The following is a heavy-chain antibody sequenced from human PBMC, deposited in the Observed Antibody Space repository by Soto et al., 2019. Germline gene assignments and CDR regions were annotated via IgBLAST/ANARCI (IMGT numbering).Heavy chain of an antibody. CDR1: GGTFSSYA. CDR2: INPSGGST. J-gene: IGHJ4*02. Sequence: ASVKVSCKASGGTFSSYAISWVRQAPGQGLEWMGIINPSGGSTNYAQNFQGRVIMTRDTSTSTVYMELNSLRSEDTAVYFCVRDYSSWYYFDSWGQGTLVTVSS. D-gene: IGHD6-13*01. V-gene: IGHV1-46*03. CDR3: VRDYSSWYYFDS.